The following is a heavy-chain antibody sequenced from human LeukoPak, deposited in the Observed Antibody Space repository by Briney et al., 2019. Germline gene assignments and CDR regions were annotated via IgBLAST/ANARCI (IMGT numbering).Heavy chain of an antibody. D-gene: IGHD5-12*01. J-gene: IGHJ4*02. Sequence: GGSLRLSCAASGFTFSSYGMHWVRQAPGKGLEWVAVISYDGSNKYYADSVKGRFTISRDNSKNTLYLQMNSLRAEDTAVYYCAKDSGYGEYYFDYWGQGTLVTVSS. CDR3: AKDSGYGEYYFDY. CDR1: GFTFSSYG. V-gene: IGHV3-30*18. CDR2: ISYDGSNK.